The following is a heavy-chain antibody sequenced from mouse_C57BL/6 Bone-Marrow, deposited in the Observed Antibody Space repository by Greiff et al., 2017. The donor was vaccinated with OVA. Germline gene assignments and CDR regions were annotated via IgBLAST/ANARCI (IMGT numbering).Heavy chain of an antibody. CDR1: GFTFSSYG. CDR3: ARRERPYDMDY. V-gene: IGHV5-6*01. Sequence: EVQLQQSGADLVKPGGSLKLSCAASGFTFSSYGMSWVRQTPDKRLEWVATISSGGSYTYYPDSVKGRSTISRDTAKNTPYLQMSSLKSEDTAMYYCARRERPYDMDYWGQGTTLTVSS. CDR2: ISSGGSYT. D-gene: IGHD2-12*01. J-gene: IGHJ2*01.